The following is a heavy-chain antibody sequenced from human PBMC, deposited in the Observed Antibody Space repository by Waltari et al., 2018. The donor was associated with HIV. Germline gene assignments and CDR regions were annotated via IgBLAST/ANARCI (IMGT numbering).Heavy chain of an antibody. CDR3: ARHALRVGAAYWNFDL. CDR2: INYTGRA. D-gene: IGHD1-26*01. V-gene: IGHV4-39*01. J-gene: IGHJ2*01. Sequence: QLQLQASGPGLVKPSESLSLTCTVPGGPVSSSRYFWAWIRQPPGKGLEWVGRINYTGRAYYNPSLKSRVTISVDTSKNQFSLKVTSVTAADTAVYYCARHALRVGAAYWNFDLWGRGTLVTVSS. CDR1: GGPVSSSRYF.